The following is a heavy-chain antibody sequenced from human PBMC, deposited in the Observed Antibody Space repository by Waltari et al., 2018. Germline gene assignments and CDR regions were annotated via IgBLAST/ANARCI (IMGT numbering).Heavy chain of an antibody. CDR2: IKPDGSEK. CDR1: GFTFNNW. J-gene: IGHJ4*02. D-gene: IGHD3-3*01. V-gene: IGHV3-7*01. CDR3: ARELHWSARDY. Sequence: EVQLVESGGGLVQPGGSLRLSWAASGFTFNNWMSWVRQAPGKGLEWVANIKPDGSEKNYADSVKGRFTISIDNVKNSLYLQMNSLSLEDTAVYYCARELHWSARDYWGQGTLVTVSS.